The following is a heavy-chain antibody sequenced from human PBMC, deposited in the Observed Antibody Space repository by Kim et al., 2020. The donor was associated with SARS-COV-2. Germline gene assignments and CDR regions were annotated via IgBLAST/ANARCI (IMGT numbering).Heavy chain of an antibody. CDR3: ARLRGYSGYAD. Sequence: TNYNPSLRSRVTISVDTSKNQFSLKLSSVPAADTAVYYCARLRGYSGYADWGQGTLVTVSS. CDR2: T. J-gene: IGHJ4*02. V-gene: IGHV4-34*01. D-gene: IGHD5-12*01.